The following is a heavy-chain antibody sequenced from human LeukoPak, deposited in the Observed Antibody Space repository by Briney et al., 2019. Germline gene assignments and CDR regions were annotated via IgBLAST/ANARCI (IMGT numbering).Heavy chain of an antibody. CDR1: GGSISSGDYY. D-gene: IGHD3-10*01. Sequence: SETLSLTCTVSGGSISSGDYYWSWIRQPPGKGLEWIGYIYYSGSTYYTPSLKSRVTISLDTSKNQFSLRLSSVTAADTAVYYCARAIASSGSRLFDYWGQGTLVSVSS. CDR3: ARAIASSGSRLFDY. J-gene: IGHJ4*02. CDR2: IYYSGST. V-gene: IGHV4-30-4*01.